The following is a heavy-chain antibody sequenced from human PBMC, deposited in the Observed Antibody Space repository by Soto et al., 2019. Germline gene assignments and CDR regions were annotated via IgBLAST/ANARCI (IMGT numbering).Heavy chain of an antibody. D-gene: IGHD3-22*01. CDR1: GFTFSNAW. V-gene: IGHV3-15*07. J-gene: IGHJ4*02. CDR2: IKSKTDGGTT. CDR3: TTEGGFYYYDSSGYGYFDY. Sequence: GGSLRLSCAASGFTFSNAWMNWVRQAPGKGLEWVGRIKSKTDGGTTDYAAPVKGRFTISRDDSKNTLYLQMNSLKTEDTAVYYCTTEGGFYYYDSSGYGYFDYWGQGTLVTVSS.